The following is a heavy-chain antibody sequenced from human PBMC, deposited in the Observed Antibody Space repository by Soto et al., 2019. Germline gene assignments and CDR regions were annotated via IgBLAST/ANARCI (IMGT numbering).Heavy chain of an antibody. J-gene: IGHJ6*02. CDR2: INHSGST. D-gene: IGHD6-13*01. V-gene: IGHV4-34*01. CDR3: ARDLRAGSTVYYYYYYGMDV. Sequence: PSETLSLTCAVYGGSFSGYYWSWIRRPPGKGLEWIGEINHSGSTNYNPSLKSRVTISVDTSKNQFSLKLSSVTAADTAAYYCARDLRAGSTVYYYYYYGMDVWGQGTTVTVSS. CDR1: GGSFSGYY.